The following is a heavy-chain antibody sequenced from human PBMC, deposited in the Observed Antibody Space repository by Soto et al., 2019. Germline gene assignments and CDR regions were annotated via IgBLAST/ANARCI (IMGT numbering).Heavy chain of an antibody. CDR3: VKGEYYYDSSGYYPFDY. J-gene: IGHJ4*02. D-gene: IGHD3-22*01. Sequence: PGGSRRLSCSASGFTFSIYAMHWVRQAPGKGLEYVSSISTNGGSTDYADSVKGRFTISRDNSKNTVYLQMSSLRVEDTAVYYCVKGEYYYDSSGYYPFDYWGQGT. CDR1: GFTFSIYA. V-gene: IGHV3-64D*06. CDR2: ISTNGGST.